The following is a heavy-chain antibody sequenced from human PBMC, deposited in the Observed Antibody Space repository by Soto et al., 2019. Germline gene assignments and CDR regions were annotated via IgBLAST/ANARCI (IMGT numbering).Heavy chain of an antibody. CDR2: IIPMFGTP. V-gene: IGHV1-69*01. J-gene: IGHJ3*02. CDR3: AISRNVAEFNDYGGNYHGFDI. CDR1: GGSVNSHA. D-gene: IGHD4-17*01. Sequence: QVQLEQSGAEVKKAGSSVKVSCKAFGGSVNSHAISWVRQAPGQGLEWMGGIIPMFGTPTYAQRFQAGVTISADESTSTVYLDLSSLRSEDTAMYYCAISRNVAEFNDYGGNYHGFDIWGQGTMVTVSS.